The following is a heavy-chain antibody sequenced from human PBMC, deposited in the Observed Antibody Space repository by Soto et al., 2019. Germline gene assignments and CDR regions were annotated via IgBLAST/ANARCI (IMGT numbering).Heavy chain of an antibody. CDR2: ISWNSGSI. V-gene: IGHV3-9*01. J-gene: IGHJ4*02. CDR3: ARTQVVIDYFDY. CDR1: GFTFDDYA. D-gene: IGHD3-22*01. Sequence: EVQLVESGGGLVQPGRSLRLSCAASGFTFDDYAMHWVRQAPGKGLEWVSGISWNSGSIGYADSVKGRFTISRDNAKNSLYLQMNSLRAEDTALYYCARTQVVIDYFDYWGQGTLVTVSS.